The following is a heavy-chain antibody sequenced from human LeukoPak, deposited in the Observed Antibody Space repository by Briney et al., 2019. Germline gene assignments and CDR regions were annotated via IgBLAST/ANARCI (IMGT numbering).Heavy chain of an antibody. D-gene: IGHD6-19*01. CDR2: IYYSGST. J-gene: IGHJ4*02. CDR1: GGSISSGGYY. V-gene: IGHV4-61*08. Sequence: SETLSLTCTVSGGSISSGGYYWSWIRQPPGKGLEWIGYIYYSGSTNYNPSLKSRVTISVDTSKNQFSLKLSSVTAADTAVYYCARVRSISDWYGIFDYWGQGILVTVSS. CDR3: ARVRSISDWYGIFDY.